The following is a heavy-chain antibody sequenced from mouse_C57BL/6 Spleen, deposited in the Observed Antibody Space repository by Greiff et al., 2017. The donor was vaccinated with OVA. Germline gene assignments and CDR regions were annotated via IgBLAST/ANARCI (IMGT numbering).Heavy chain of an antibody. Sequence: EVQGVESGPGMVKPSQSLSLTCTVTGYSITSGYDWHWIRHFPGNKLEWMGYISYSGSTNYNPSLKSRISITHDTSKNHFFLKLNSVTTEDTATYYCARGDYGSSYGYFDVWGTGTTVTVSS. V-gene: IGHV3-1*01. CDR1: GYSITSGYD. CDR2: ISYSGST. D-gene: IGHD1-1*01. CDR3: ARGDYGSSYGYFDV. J-gene: IGHJ1*03.